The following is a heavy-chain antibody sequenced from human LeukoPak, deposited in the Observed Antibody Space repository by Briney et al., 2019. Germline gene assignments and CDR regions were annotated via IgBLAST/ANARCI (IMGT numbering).Heavy chain of an antibody. Sequence: AGGSLRLSCAAFGFIVSDNYMSWVRQAPGQGLEWVSVIYSGGSTYCADSVKGRFTISRDNSKNTVFLQLNSLRAEDTAVYYCARCHYDSSGYPYYFDYWGQGTLVTVSS. J-gene: IGHJ4*02. V-gene: IGHV3-53*01. D-gene: IGHD3-22*01. CDR1: GFIVSDNY. CDR2: IYSGGST. CDR3: ARCHYDSSGYPYYFDY.